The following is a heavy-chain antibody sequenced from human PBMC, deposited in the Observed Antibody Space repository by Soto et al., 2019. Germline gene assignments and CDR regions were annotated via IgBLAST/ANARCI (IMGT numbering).Heavy chain of an antibody. J-gene: IGHJ6*02. D-gene: IGHD3-10*01. V-gene: IGHV1-46*01. CDR1: GYTFTSYY. Sequence: QVQLVQSGAEVKKPGASVKVSCKASGYTFTSYYMHWVRQAPGQGLEWMGIINPSGGSTSYAQKFQARVTMTRDTSTSTVYMELSSLRSEDTAVYYCARKRITTDNYYGMDVWGQGTTVTVSS. CDR3: ARKRITTDNYYGMDV. CDR2: INPSGGST.